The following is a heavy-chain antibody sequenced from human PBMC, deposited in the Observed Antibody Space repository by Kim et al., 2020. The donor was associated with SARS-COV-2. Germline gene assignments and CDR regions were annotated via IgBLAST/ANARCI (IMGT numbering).Heavy chain of an antibody. V-gene: IGHV4-31*03. CDR1: GGSISSGGYY. CDR3: ARGYGSGTYVNAYYYG. Sequence: SETLSLTCTVSGGSISSGGYYWTWIRHHPGKGLEWFGYIYYSGSTSYNPSLESRVTISVDTSKNQFSLNLTSVTAADTAVYYCARGYGSGTYVNAYYYG. D-gene: IGHD3-10*01. CDR2: IYYSGST. J-gene: IGHJ6*01.